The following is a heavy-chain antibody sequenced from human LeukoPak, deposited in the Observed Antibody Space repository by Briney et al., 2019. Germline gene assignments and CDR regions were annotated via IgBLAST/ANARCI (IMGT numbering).Heavy chain of an antibody. V-gene: IGHV3-21*01. Sequence: NPGGYLRFSCAASGFTFSSYSMNWVRQAPGKGLEWVSSISSSSSYIYYADSVKGRFTISRDNAKNSLYLQMNSLRAEDTAVYYCARDELGYCSSTSCPRNYGMDVWGKGTTVTVSS. CDR1: GFTFSSYS. CDR2: ISSSSSYI. CDR3: ARDELGYCSSTSCPRNYGMDV. J-gene: IGHJ6*04. D-gene: IGHD2-2*03.